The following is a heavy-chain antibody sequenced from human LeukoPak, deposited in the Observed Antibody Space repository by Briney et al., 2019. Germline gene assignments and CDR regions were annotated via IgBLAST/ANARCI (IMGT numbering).Heavy chain of an antibody. J-gene: IGHJ4*02. CDR1: EFAFSTYN. Sequence: GGSLRLSCAASEFAFSTYNMNWVRQASGRGLEWVSGITDSGRKTYYADSVKGRFSISRGNSKNTVYLQMSDLRAEDTAVYYCARITKATTPNYWGQGTLVTVSS. CDR2: ITDSGRKT. CDR3: ARITKATTPNY. V-gene: IGHV3-23*01. D-gene: IGHD4-17*01.